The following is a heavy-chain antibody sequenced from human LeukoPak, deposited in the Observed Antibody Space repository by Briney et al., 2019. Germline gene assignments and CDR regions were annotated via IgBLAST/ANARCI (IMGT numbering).Heavy chain of an antibody. CDR1: GFTFSSYG. CDR2: IWYDGSNK. J-gene: IGHJ4*02. D-gene: IGHD2-15*01. Sequence: PGGSLRLSCAASGFTFSSYGMHWVRQAPGNGLEWVAVIWYDGSNKYYADSVKGRFTISRDNSKNTLYLQMNSLRAEDTAVYYCAREVAAKGTIDYWGQGTLVTVSS. V-gene: IGHV3-33*01. CDR3: AREVAAKGTIDY.